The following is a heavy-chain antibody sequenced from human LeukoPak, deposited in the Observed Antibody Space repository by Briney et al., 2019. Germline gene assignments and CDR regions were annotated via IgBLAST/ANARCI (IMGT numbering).Heavy chain of an antibody. CDR2: IWFDGSKT. CDR1: GFTFSSFG. V-gene: IGHV3-33*01. Sequence: PGGALRLSCAPSGFTFSSFGMHSVRQAPGKGLGWVAVIWFDGSKTYYSESVKGRFTGSRDNSKNTLFLQMNSLRVEDTAVYYCARVGSGYTVDYWGQGTLVTVSS. D-gene: IGHD3-10*01. J-gene: IGHJ4*02. CDR3: ARVGSGYTVDY.